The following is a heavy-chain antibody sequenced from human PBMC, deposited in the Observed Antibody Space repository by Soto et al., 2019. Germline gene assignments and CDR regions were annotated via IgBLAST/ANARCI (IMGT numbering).Heavy chain of an antibody. CDR2: ISAYNGNT. CDR3: ARAPVAGDFDY. V-gene: IGHV1-18*01. J-gene: IGHJ4*02. Sequence: ASVKVSCKASGDTFTSSGISWVRHAPGQGLEWMGWISAYNGNTNYAQKLQGRVTMTTDTSTSTAYMELRSLRSDDTAVYYCARAPVAGDFDYWGQGTLVTVSS. CDR1: GDTFTSSG.